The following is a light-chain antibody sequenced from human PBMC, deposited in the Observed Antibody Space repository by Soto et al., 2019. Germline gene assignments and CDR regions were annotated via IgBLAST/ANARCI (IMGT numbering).Light chain of an antibody. CDR2: AAS. CDR3: QQYYSYPIT. V-gene: IGKV1-39*01. Sequence: IQMTQSPSALSASVADTFTITCRASQSISSYLNWYQQKPGKAPKLLIYAASSLQSGVPSRFSGSGSGTDFTLTISCLQSEDFATYYCQQYYSYPITFGQGTRLEI. CDR1: QSISSY. J-gene: IGKJ5*01.